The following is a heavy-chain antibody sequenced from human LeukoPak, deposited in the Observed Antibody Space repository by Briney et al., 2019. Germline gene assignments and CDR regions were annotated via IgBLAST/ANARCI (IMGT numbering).Heavy chain of an antibody. J-gene: IGHJ4*02. V-gene: IGHV3-48*03. D-gene: IGHD2-2*01. CDR2: SSSSGSSI. CDR3: AKDDCSSTSCPSWDY. Sequence: GGSLRLSCAVSGFTFSSYEMNWVRQAPGKGLEWVSYSSSSGSSIYDADSVKGRFTISRDNSKNTLYLQMNSLRAEDTAVYYCAKDDCSSTSCPSWDYWGQGPLVTVSS. CDR1: GFTFSSYE.